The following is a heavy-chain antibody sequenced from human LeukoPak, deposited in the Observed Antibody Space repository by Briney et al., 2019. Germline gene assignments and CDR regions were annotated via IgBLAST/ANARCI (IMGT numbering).Heavy chain of an antibody. Sequence: SETLSLTCSVSGGSITTHYWSWIRQPPGKGLEWIGSIYYSGSTYYNPSLKSRVTISVDTSKNQFSLKLSSVTAADTAVYYCARHPVSDYWGQGTLVTVSS. CDR3: ARHPVSDY. D-gene: IGHD3-22*01. V-gene: IGHV4-59*05. CDR2: IYYSGST. J-gene: IGHJ4*02. CDR1: GGSITTHY.